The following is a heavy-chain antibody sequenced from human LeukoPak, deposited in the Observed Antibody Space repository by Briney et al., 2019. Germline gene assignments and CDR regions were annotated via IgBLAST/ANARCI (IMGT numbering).Heavy chain of an antibody. CDR1: GYTFTSYD. V-gene: IGHV1-8*01. D-gene: IGHD4-11*01. J-gene: IGHJ5*02. CDR2: MNPNSGNT. Sequence: ASVKVSCKASGYTFTSYDINWVRQATGQGLEWMGWMNPNSGNTGYAQKFQGRVTMTRNTSISTAYMELSSLRSKDTAVYYCARGGLEYSNYVWFDPWGQGTLVTVSS. CDR3: ARGGLEYSNYVWFDP.